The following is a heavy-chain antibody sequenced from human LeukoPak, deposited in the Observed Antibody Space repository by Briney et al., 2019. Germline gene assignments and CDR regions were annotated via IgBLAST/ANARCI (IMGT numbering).Heavy chain of an antibody. CDR1: GYTFTSYY. CDR3: AREGEGEKYCSSNSCYLYYFDY. J-gene: IGHJ4*02. D-gene: IGHD2-2*01. Sequence: ASVKVSCKASGYTFTSYYMHWVRQAPGPGLEWMGLIDPSGGSTSYAQKFQGRVTMTRDTSTSTVYMELSSLRSEDTAVYYCAREGEGEKYCSSNSCYLYYFDYWGQGTLVTVSS. V-gene: IGHV1-46*03. CDR2: IDPSGGST.